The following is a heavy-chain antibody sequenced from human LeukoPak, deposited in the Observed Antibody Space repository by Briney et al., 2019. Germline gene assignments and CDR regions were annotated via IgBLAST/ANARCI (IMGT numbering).Heavy chain of an antibody. CDR3: ARDAGIGFDS. CDR1: GFSFSSYA. CDR2: ISGSGGST. D-gene: IGHD1-26*01. J-gene: IGHJ4*02. V-gene: IGHV3-23*01. Sequence: GGSLRLSCAASGFSFSSYAMTWVRQAPGKGLEWVSAISGSGGSTHYADSVKGRSTISRGNSKNTLYLQMNSLRVDDMAVYYCARDAGIGFDSWGQGTVVIVSS.